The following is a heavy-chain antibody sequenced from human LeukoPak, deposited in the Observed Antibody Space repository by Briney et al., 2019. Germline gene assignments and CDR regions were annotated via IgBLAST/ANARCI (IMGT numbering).Heavy chain of an antibody. D-gene: IGHD5-18*01. CDR1: GGSISSYY. CDR3: ARHGSGDTAMVMFAFDI. J-gene: IGHJ3*02. Sequence: SETLSLTCTVSGGSISSYYWSWIRQPAGKGLEWIGRIYTSGSTNYNPSLKSRVTISVDTSKNQFSLKLSSVTAADTAVYYCARHGSGDTAMVMFAFDIWGQGTMVTVSS. CDR2: IYTSGST. V-gene: IGHV4-4*07.